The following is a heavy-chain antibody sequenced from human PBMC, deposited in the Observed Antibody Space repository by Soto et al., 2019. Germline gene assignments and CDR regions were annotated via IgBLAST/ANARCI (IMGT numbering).Heavy chain of an antibody. Sequence: QVQLQESGPGLVKPSQTLSLSCTVSGGSISSGGYYWSWIRQHPGKGLEWIGYIYYSGITYYNPSLKSRVTISVDTSKNQFSLNLRSVTAADTAVYYCARGRYSSSSSWFDPWGQGTLVTVSS. CDR2: IYYSGIT. D-gene: IGHD6-6*01. J-gene: IGHJ5*02. CDR1: GGSISSGGYY. V-gene: IGHV4-31*03. CDR3: ARGRYSSSSSWFDP.